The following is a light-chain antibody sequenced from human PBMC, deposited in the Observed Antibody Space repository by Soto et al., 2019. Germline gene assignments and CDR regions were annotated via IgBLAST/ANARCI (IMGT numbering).Light chain of an antibody. V-gene: IGKV3-20*01. CDR3: QQCGPSLRCT. CDR2: GTS. CDR1: QAVTGNY. Sequence: EVVLTQSPDTLSLSPGETATLSCRASQAVTGNYLAWYQQKPGQAPRLLIYGTSNRATGIPDRFSGSGSGTDFTLTISRLEPEDFAVYYCQQCGPSLRCTFGQGTKLEIK. J-gene: IGKJ2*02.